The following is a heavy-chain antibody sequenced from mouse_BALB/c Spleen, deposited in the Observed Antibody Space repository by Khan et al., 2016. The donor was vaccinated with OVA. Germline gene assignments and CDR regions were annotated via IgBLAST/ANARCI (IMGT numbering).Heavy chain of an antibody. CDR2: INPTSGYT. Sequence: QVQLKQSGAELAKPGASVKMSCKASGYTFTSYWMHWVKQRPGQGLEWIGYINPTSGYTDYNEKFKDKATLSADKSSSTAYMQLSSLTSEDSAVYYCPRDRIDYWGQGTTLTVSS. CDR3: PRDRIDY. V-gene: IGHV1-7*01. CDR1: GYTFTSYW. J-gene: IGHJ2*01.